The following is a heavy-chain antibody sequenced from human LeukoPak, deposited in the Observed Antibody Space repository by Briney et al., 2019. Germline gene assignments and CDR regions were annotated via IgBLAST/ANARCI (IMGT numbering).Heavy chain of an antibody. V-gene: IGHV1-18*01. D-gene: IGHD2-8*01. CDR3: ARDANGVLGDY. J-gene: IGHJ4*02. CDR1: GYTFSSYG. CDR2: ISVYSGNT. Sequence: AAVKLSCNASGYTFSSYGISWVRHAPAQGLEWMGWISVYSGNTSSAQRFQDRVTMTTDTSTTTAYMELRSLRSDDTAMYYCARDANGVLGDYWGQGTLVTVSS.